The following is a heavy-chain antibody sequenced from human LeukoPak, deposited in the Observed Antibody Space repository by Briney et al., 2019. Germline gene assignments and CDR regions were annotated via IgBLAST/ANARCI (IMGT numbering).Heavy chain of an antibody. V-gene: IGHV3-64*01. Sequence: PGGSLRLSCAASGFTFSIFAMHWVRQAPGKGLEYVSAISTDGSGTYYANSVKGRLTISRDNSKNTLYLQMGSLRAEDMAVYYCARWGSTSCYDYWGQGTLVTVSS. J-gene: IGHJ4*02. CDR3: ARWGSTSCYDY. D-gene: IGHD2-2*01. CDR1: GFTFSIFA. CDR2: ISTDGSGT.